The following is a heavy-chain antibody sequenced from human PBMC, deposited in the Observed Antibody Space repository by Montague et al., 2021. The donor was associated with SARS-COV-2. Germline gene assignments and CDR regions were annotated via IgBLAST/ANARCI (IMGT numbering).Heavy chain of an antibody. J-gene: IGHJ4*02. Sequence: SLRLSCAASGFTFDDYAMYWVRQAPGKGLEWVSGINWNSGSMGYADSVKGRFTISRDNAENSLYLQMNSLRAEDTALYYCAKDGLIRGVNYFDYWGQGTLVTVSS. CDR2: INWNSGSM. CDR1: GFTFDDYA. V-gene: IGHV3-9*01. D-gene: IGHD3-10*01. CDR3: AKDGLIRGVNYFDY.